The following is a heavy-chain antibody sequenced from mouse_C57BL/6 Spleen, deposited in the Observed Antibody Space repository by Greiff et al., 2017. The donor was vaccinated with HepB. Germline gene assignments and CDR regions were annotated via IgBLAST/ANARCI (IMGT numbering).Heavy chain of an antibody. J-gene: IGHJ1*03. CDR2: IDPSDSYT. CDR3: ARKARYYHRDV. D-gene: IGHD1-1*01. V-gene: IGHV1-69*01. Sequence: QVQLQQPGAELVMPGASVKLSCKASGYTFTSYWMHWVKQRPGQGLEWIGEIDPSDSYTNYNQKFKGKSTLTVDKSSSTAYMQLSSLTSEDSAVYYCARKARYYHRDVWGTGTTVTVSS. CDR1: GYTFTSYW.